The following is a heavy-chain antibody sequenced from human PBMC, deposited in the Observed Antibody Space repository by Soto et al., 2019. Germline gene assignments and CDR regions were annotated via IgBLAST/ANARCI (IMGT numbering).Heavy chain of an antibody. CDR2: ISAYNGNT. D-gene: IGHD1-7*01. Sequence: ASVKVSCKASGYTFTSYGISWVRQAPGQGLEWMGWISAYNGNTNYAQKLQGRVTMTTDTSTSTAYMELRSLRSDDTAMYYCARDGGTTRGFTYYYGMDVWGQGTTVTVSS. CDR3: ARDGGTTRGFTYYYGMDV. J-gene: IGHJ6*02. V-gene: IGHV1-18*04. CDR1: GYTFTSYG.